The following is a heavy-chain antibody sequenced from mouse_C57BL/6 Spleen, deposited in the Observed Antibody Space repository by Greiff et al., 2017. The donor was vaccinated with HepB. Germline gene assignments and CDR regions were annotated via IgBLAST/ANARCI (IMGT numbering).Heavy chain of an antibody. D-gene: IGHD2-3*01. CDR2: IYPGDGDT. CDR1: GYAFSSSW. J-gene: IGHJ2*01. CDR3: ARKGGLLAPFDY. Sequence: QVQLKESGPELVKPGASVKISCKASGYAFSSSWMNWVKQRPGKGLEWIGRIYPGDGDTNYNGKFKGKATLTADKSSSTAYMQLSSLTSEDSAVYFCARKGGLLAPFDYWGQGTTLTVSS. V-gene: IGHV1-82*01.